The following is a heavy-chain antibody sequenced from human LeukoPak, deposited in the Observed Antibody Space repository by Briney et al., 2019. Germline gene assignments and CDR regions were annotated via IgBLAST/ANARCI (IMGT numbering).Heavy chain of an antibody. CDR3: ASSYYYGSGSYEY. CDR2: IIPIFGTA. D-gene: IGHD3-10*01. CDR1: GGTFSSYA. J-gene: IGHJ4*02. Sequence: SVKVSCKASGGTFSSYAISWVRQAPGQGLEWMGGIIPIFGTANYAQKFQGRVTITADESTSTAYMELSSLRSEDTAVYYCASSYYYGSGSYEYWGQGTLVTVSS. V-gene: IGHV1-69*13.